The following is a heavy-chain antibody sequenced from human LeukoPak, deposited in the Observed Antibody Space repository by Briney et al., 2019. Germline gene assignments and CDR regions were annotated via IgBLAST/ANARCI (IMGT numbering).Heavy chain of an antibody. D-gene: IGHD1-14*01. J-gene: IGHJ5*02. V-gene: IGHV3-21*01. CDR3: AREGPNLNWFDP. CDR2: ISSSSSYI. Sequence: GGSLRLSCAASGFTFNSYTMNWVRQAPGKGLEWVSSISSSSSYIYYADSVKGRFTISRDNAKNSLYLQMNSLRAEDTAVYYCAREGPNLNWFDPWGQGTLVTVSS. CDR1: GFTFNSYT.